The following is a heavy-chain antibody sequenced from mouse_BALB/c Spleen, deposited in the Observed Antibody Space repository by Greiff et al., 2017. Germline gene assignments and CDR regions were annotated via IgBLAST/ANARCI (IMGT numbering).Heavy chain of an antibody. CDR1: GFTFSSYA. J-gene: IGHJ2*01. V-gene: IGHV5-9-4*01. Sequence: EVQGVESGGGLVKPGGSLKLSCAASGFTFSSYAMSWVRQSPEKRLEWVAEISSGGSYTYYPDTVTGRFTISRDNAKNTLYLEMSSLRSEDTAMYYCARAPMITTGLYYFDYWGQGTTLTVSS. D-gene: IGHD2-4*01. CDR2: ISSGGSYT. CDR3: ARAPMITTGLYYFDY.